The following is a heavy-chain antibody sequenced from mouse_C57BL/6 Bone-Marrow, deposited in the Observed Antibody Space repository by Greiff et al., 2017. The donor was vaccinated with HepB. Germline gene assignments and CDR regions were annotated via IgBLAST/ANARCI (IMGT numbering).Heavy chain of an antibody. Sequence: QVQLQQPGAELVRPGASVKLSCKASGYTFTSYWMHWVKQRPGRGLEWIGRIDPNSGGTKYNEKFKSKATLTVDKPSSTAYMQLSSLTSEDSAVYYCARKGHGYYGGFAYWGQGTLVTVSA. J-gene: IGHJ3*01. D-gene: IGHD2-3*01. CDR1: GYTFTSYW. CDR2: IDPNSGGT. V-gene: IGHV1-72*01. CDR3: ARKGHGYYGGFAY.